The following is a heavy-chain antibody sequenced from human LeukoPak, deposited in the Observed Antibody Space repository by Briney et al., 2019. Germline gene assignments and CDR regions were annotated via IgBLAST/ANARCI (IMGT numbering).Heavy chain of an antibody. CDR2: INNAGSST. V-gene: IGHV3-74*01. CDR1: GFTLRSYW. Sequence: PGGSLRLSCVASGFTLRSYWMHWVRQVPGKGLVWVSRINNAGSSTNYADSVKGRFTISRDNAKNTLYLQMNSLGVEDTAVYYCVRDLNYTPDYWGQGTLVTVSS. J-gene: IGHJ4*02. D-gene: IGHD2-2*02. CDR3: VRDLNYTPDY.